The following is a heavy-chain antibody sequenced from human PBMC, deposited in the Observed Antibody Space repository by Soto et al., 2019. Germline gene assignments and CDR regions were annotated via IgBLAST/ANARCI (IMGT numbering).Heavy chain of an antibody. CDR1: GYTFTNYG. CDR3: ARDLLYSSRSTVRFDI. Sequence: QVQLVQSGTEVKKPGASVKVSCKASGYTFTNYGISWVRQAPGQGLEWLAWINTYNGHTNYAQKLQGRVTLTTDPSTSTAYMELRSLRSDDTAVYYCARDLLYSSRSTVRFDIWGQGTMVTVSS. D-gene: IGHD6-13*01. J-gene: IGHJ3*02. V-gene: IGHV1-18*01. CDR2: INTYNGHT.